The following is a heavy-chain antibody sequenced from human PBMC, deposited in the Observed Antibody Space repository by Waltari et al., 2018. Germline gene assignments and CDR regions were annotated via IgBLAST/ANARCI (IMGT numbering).Heavy chain of an antibody. CDR2: INHSGST. J-gene: IGHJ4*02. CDR3: AREAVRGVDY. V-gene: IGHV4-34*01. CDR1: GGSFSGYY. D-gene: IGHD3-10*01. Sequence: QVQLQQWGAGLLKPSETLSLTCAVYGGSFSGYYWSWIRQPPGKGLEWIGEINHSGSTNYNPSLKSRVTISVDTSKNQFSLKLSSVTAADTAVYYCAREAVRGVDYWGQGTLVTVSS.